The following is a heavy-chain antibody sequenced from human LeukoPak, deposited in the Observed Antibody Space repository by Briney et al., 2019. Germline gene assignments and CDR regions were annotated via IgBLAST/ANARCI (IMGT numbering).Heavy chain of an antibody. D-gene: IGHD2-15*01. CDR1: GFTFDDYA. J-gene: IGHJ4*02. CDR2: ISWDGGST. CDR3: AKDGEYCSGGSCYPPTIHLDY. V-gene: IGHV3-43D*03. Sequence: GGSLRLSCAASGFTFDDYAMHWVRQAPGKGLEWVSLISWDGGSTYYADSVKGRFTISRDNSKNSLYLQMNSLRAEDTALYYCAKDGEYCSGGSCYPPTIHLDYWGQGTLVTVSS.